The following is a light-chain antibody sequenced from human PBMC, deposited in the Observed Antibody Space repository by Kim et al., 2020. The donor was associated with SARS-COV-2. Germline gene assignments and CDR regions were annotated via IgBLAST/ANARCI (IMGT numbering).Light chain of an antibody. V-gene: IGKV3-20*01. Sequence: SPVERVTPTCMASQRVSSSYLALYQQKPGQAPRLLIYVASSRATVVPYRFSGSGSGTDFTLTICILEPEDFAVYYCQQYGISRITFGEGTRLEIK. CDR3: QQYGISRIT. CDR2: VAS. J-gene: IGKJ5*01. CDR1: QRVSSSY.